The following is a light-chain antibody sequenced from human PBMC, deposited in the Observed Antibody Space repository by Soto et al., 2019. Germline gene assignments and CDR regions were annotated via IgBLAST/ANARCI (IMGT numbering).Light chain of an antibody. Sequence: DIQMTQSPSSVSASVGDTVTITCRTSQDVGRYLVWYQHKPGKAPRLLIYEASSLQSGAPSRFSGSGSGTDFSLTISSLQPDDFVSYYCQQANSYPWTFGQGTKVEIK. CDR3: QQANSYPWT. J-gene: IGKJ1*01. CDR1: QDVGRY. CDR2: EAS. V-gene: IGKV1-12*01.